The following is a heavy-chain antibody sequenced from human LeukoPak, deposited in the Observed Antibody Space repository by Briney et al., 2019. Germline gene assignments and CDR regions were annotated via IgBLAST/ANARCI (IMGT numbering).Heavy chain of an antibody. CDR3: VKDRVDGSGSQFDS. CDR2: ISGSGAMT. CDR1: GFTLSNHA. Sequence: GGSLRLSSAASGFTLSNHAMIWVRQAPGKGLEWVSSISGSGAMTYYADSVKGRFTISRDNAMDRLYLQMNSLRADDTAVYYCVKDRVDGSGSQFDSWGQGSLVIVSS. V-gene: IGHV3-23*01. J-gene: IGHJ4*02. D-gene: IGHD3-10*01.